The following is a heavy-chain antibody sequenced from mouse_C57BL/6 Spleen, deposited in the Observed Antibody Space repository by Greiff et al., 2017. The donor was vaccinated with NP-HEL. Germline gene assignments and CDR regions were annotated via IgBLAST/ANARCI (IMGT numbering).Heavy chain of an antibody. CDR1: GYTFTSYW. CDR2: IHPNSGST. D-gene: IGHD1-1*01. V-gene: IGHV1-64*01. CDR3: ARGLLRYYYAMDY. J-gene: IGHJ4*01. Sequence: QVQLQQSGAELVKPGASVKLSCKASGYTFTSYWMHWVKQRPGQGLEWIGMIHPNSGSTNYNEKFKSKATLTVDKSSSTAYMQLSSLTSEDSAVYYCARGLLRYYYAMDYWGQGTSGTVSS.